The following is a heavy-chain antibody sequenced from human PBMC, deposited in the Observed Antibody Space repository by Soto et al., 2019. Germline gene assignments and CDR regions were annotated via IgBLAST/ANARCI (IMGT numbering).Heavy chain of an antibody. Sequence: EVQLVESGGGLVKPGVSLRLSCAASGFTFSSYSMNWVRQAPGKGLEWVSSISSSSSYIYYADSVKGRFTISRDNAKNSLYLQMNSLRAEDTAVYYCARDLTLLLWFGEFNYYMDVWGKGTTVTVSS. CDR2: ISSSSSYI. J-gene: IGHJ6*03. CDR1: GFTFSSYS. V-gene: IGHV3-21*01. CDR3: ARDLTLLLWFGEFNYYMDV. D-gene: IGHD3-10*01.